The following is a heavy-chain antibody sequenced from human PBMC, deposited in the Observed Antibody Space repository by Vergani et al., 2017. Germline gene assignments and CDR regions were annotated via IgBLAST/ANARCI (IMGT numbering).Heavy chain of an antibody. J-gene: IGHJ4*02. CDR1: GGSISSGGYY. Sequence: QVQLQESGPGLVKPSQTLSLTCTVSGGSISSGGYYWSWIRQHPGKGLEWIGYIYYRGSTYYNPFLKSRVTISVDPSKNQFFLQLSSVTAADTAVYYCVRVGLTWGSWDYWGQGTLVTVSS. CDR3: VRVGLTWGSWDY. CDR2: IYYRGST. V-gene: IGHV4-31*03. D-gene: IGHD7-27*01.